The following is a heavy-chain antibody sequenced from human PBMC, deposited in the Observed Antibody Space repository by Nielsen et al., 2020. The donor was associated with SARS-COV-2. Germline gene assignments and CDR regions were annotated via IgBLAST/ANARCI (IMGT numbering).Heavy chain of an antibody. CDR1: GLIFSSSW. CDR3: ARDAAYSRFDY. V-gene: IGHV3-7*05. Sequence: GGSLRLSCAASGLIFSSSWMVWVRQAPGKGLEWVANINEDGSVVNYVDSAKGRFTISRDNAGKSLYLQMNSLRAEDTAVYYCARDAAYSRFDYWGQGTLVTVSS. J-gene: IGHJ4*02. D-gene: IGHD4-11*01. CDR2: INEDGSVV.